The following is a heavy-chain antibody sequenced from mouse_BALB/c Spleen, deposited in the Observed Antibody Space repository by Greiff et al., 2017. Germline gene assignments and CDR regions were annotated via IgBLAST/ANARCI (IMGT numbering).Heavy chain of an antibody. Sequence: VKLMESGPGLVQPSQSLSITCTVSGFSLTSYGVHWVRPSPGKGLEWLGAIWSGGSTDYNAAFISRLSISKDNSKSQVFFKMNSLQANDTAIYYCARNGDYGYYFDYWGQGTTLTVSS. CDR1: GFSLTSYG. CDR3: ARNGDYGYYFDY. J-gene: IGHJ2*01. CDR2: IWSGGST. D-gene: IGHD1-2*01. V-gene: IGHV2-2*02.